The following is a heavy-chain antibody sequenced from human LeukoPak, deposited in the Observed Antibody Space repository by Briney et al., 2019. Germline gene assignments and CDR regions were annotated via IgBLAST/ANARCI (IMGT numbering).Heavy chain of an antibody. CDR2: ISYDGSNK. V-gene: IGHV3-30*04. J-gene: IGHJ4*02. Sequence: PGGSLRLSCAASGFTFSSYAMHWVRQAPGKGLEWVAVISYDGSNKYYADSVKGRFTISRDNSKNTLYLQMNSPRAEDTAVYYCASSGENTNLGDYWGQGTLVTVSS. CDR3: ASSGENTNLGDY. CDR1: GFTFSSYA. D-gene: IGHD3-10*01.